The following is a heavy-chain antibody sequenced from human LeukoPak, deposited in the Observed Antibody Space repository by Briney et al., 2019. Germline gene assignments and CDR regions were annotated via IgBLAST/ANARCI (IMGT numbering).Heavy chain of an antibody. Sequence: GGSLRLSCAASGFKPSSYSMNWVRQAPGKGLEWVSSITSSSSYIYYADSMKGRFTISRDNAKNSLFLQMNSLRSEDTAVYYCATVGYSYGPEHNYYFDYWGQGTLVTVSS. CDR3: ATVGYSYGPEHNYYFDY. J-gene: IGHJ4*02. D-gene: IGHD5-18*01. CDR1: GFKPSSYS. V-gene: IGHV3-21*04. CDR2: ITSSSSYI.